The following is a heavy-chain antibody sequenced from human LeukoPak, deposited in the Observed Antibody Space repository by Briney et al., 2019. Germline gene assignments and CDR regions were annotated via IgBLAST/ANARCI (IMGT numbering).Heavy chain of an antibody. Sequence: GGSLRLSCAASGFTFSTYSMNWVRQAPGKGLEWVSYINSSSSTIFYADSVKGRFTISRDDAKNSLYLQMNSLRAEDTAVYYCAKDRGYSYAKYYFDYWGQGTLVTVSS. J-gene: IGHJ4*02. CDR2: INSSSSTI. D-gene: IGHD5-18*01. CDR1: GFTFSTYS. V-gene: IGHV3-48*04. CDR3: AKDRGYSYAKYYFDY.